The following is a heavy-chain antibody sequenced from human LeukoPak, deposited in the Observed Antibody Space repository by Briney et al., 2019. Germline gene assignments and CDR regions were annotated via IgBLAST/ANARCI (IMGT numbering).Heavy chain of an antibody. CDR3: ARNYYYYYGMDV. J-gene: IGHJ6*02. V-gene: IGHV4-38-2*02. CDR1: GYSISSGYY. Sequence: PSETLSLTCTVSGYSISSGYYWGWIRQPPGKGLEWIGSIYHSGSTYYNPSLKSRVTISVGTSKNQFSLKLSSVTAADTAVYYCARNYYYYYGMDVWGQGTTVTVSS. CDR2: IYHSGST.